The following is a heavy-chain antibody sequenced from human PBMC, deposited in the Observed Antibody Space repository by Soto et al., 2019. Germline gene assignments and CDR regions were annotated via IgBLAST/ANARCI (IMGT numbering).Heavy chain of an antibody. CDR3: ARRYGGNFDY. J-gene: IGHJ4*02. D-gene: IGHD3-16*01. CDR1: GGSISSYY. CDR2: IYYSGST. Sequence: QVQLQESGPGLVKPSETLSLTCTVSGGSISSYYWSWIRQPPGKGLEWIGYIYYSGSTNYNPSLQSRVHISVDTSKNQFSLKLSSVTAADTAVYYCARRYGGNFDYWGQGTLVTVSS. V-gene: IGHV4-59*01.